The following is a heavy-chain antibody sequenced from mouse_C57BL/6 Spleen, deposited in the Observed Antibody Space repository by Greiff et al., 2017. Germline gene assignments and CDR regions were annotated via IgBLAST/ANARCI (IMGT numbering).Heavy chain of an antibody. D-gene: IGHD1-1*01. V-gene: IGHV5-16*01. CDR1: GFTFSDYY. J-gene: IGHJ4*01. CDR2: INYDGSST. CDR3: ARDDLPLYYYGSSYHLGYAMDY. Sequence: EVQRVESEGGLVQPGSSMKLSCTASGFTFSDYYMAWVRQVPEKGLEWVANINYDGSSTYYLDSLKSRFIISRDNAKNILYLQMSSLKSEDTATYYCARDDLPLYYYGSSYHLGYAMDYWGQGTSVTVSS.